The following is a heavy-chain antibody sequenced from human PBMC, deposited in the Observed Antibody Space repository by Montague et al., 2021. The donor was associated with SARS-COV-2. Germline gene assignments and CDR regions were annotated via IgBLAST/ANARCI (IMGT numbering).Heavy chain of an antibody. D-gene: IGHD3-9*01. CDR1: GFTFSSYA. J-gene: IGHJ6*02. Sequence: SLRLSCAASGFTFSSYAMSWVRQAPGKGLEWLSGISSGGNSIDTADSVKGRFIISRDNAKNSLYLQMNSLRVEDTAVYYCARDLKQFRGIFHYSYGMDVWGQGTTVTVSS. V-gene: IGHV3-48*03. CDR2: ISSGGNSI. CDR3: ARDLKQFRGIFHYSYGMDV.